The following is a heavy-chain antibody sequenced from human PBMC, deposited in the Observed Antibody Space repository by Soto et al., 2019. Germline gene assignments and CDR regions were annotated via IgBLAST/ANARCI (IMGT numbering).Heavy chain of an antibody. Sequence: QSQTLSLTCAISGDSVSSNSAAWNWIRQSPSRGLEWLGRTYYRSKWYNDYAVSVKSRITINPDTSKNQFSLQLNSVTPEDTAVYYCARSGSPPSITSSGGSWHLDYWGQGTLVTVSS. CDR1: GDSVSSNSAA. CDR3: ARSGSPPSITSSGGSWHLDY. D-gene: IGHD2-15*01. CDR2: TYYRSKWYN. J-gene: IGHJ4*02. V-gene: IGHV6-1*01.